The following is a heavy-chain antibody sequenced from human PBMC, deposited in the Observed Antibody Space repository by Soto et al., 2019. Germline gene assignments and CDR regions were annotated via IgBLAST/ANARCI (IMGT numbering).Heavy chain of an antibody. CDR2: ISSSSSYI. CDR1: GFTFSSYS. J-gene: IGHJ4*02. D-gene: IGHD1-26*01. Sequence: PGGSLRLSCAASGFTFSSYSMNWVRQAPGKGLEWVSSISSSSSYIYYADSVKGRFTISRDNAKNSLYLQMNSLRAEDTAVYYCARDRIVGATTGDKWGQGTLVTVSS. CDR3: ARDRIVGATTGDK. V-gene: IGHV3-21*01.